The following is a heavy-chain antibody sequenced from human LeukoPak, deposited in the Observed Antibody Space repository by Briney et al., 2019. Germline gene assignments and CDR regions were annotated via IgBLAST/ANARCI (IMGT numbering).Heavy chain of an antibody. J-gene: IGHJ6*03. D-gene: IGHD2-15*01. CDR3: ARKPVVAASPLPYYYMDV. Sequence: SETLSLTCAVYGGSFSGYYWSWIRQPPGKGLEWIGEINHSGSTNYNPSLKSRVTISVDTSKNQFSLKLSSVTAADTAVYYCARKPVVAASPLPYYYMDVWGKGTTVTVSS. V-gene: IGHV4-34*01. CDR1: GGSFSGYY. CDR2: INHSGST.